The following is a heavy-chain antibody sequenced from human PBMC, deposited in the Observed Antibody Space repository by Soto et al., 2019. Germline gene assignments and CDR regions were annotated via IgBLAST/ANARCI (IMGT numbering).Heavy chain of an antibody. Sequence: QVPLVQSGAEVKKPGASVKVSCKASGYTFTGYYMHWVRQAPGQGLEWMGWINPNSGGTNYEQKFQGWVTMTRDTSISTAYMELSRLRSDDTAVYYCARGVVAGPKISGGLSNWFDPWGQGTLVTVSS. CDR1: GYTFTGYY. V-gene: IGHV1-2*04. D-gene: IGHD6-19*01. CDR3: ARGVVAGPKISGGLSNWFDP. CDR2: INPNSGGT. J-gene: IGHJ5*02.